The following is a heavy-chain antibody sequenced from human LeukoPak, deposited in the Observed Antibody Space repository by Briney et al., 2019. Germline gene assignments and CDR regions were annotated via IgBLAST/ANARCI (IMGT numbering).Heavy chain of an antibody. J-gene: IGHJ4*02. V-gene: IGHV4-34*01. CDR1: GGFFSGYY. D-gene: IGHD3-10*01. Sequence: SETLSFTCAVYGGFFSGYYWSWLRQPPGKWLEWIGEINHSGSTNYNPYLKSRVTISVDTSKNQYSLKLSSVTAADTAVYDCARGSSVRGVILRPLARGSCFDYWGQGTLVTVSS. CDR3: ARGSSVRGVILRPLARGSCFDY. CDR2: INHSGST.